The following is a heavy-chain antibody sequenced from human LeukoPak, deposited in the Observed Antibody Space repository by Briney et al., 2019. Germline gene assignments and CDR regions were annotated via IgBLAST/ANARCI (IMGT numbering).Heavy chain of an antibody. CDR1: GGSISSYY. Sequence: SETLSLTCTVSGGSISSYYWSWIRQPPGKGLEWIGYIYYSGSTNYNPSLKSRVTISVDTSKNQFSLKLSSVTAADTAVYYCARLYSSTWYFDYWGQGTPVTVSS. CDR2: IYYSGST. CDR3: ARLYSSTWYFDY. D-gene: IGHD6-13*01. J-gene: IGHJ4*02. V-gene: IGHV4-59*08.